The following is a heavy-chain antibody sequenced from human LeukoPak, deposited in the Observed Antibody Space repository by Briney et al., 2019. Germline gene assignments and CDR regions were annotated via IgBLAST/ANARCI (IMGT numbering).Heavy chain of an antibody. CDR1: GLTFSSYS. D-gene: IGHD6-13*01. V-gene: IGHV3-21*01. Sequence: GGSLRLSCAASGLTFSSYSMNWVRQAPGKGLEWVSSISSSSSYIYYADSVKGRFTISRDNAKNSLYLQMNSLRAEDTAVYYCARDRPHSSSWFPSVYYYGMDVWGKGTTVTVSS. CDR3: ARDRPHSSSWFPSVYYYGMDV. J-gene: IGHJ6*04. CDR2: ISSSSSYI.